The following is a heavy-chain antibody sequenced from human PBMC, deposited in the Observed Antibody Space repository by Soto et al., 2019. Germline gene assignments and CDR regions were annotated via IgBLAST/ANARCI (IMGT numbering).Heavy chain of an antibody. J-gene: IGHJ3*02. CDR1: GYSISRGYY. Sequence: PSETLSLTCAVSGYSISRGYYWGWIRQPPGKGLEWIGSIYHSGSTHYNPSLKSRVAISVDTSKNQFPLKLSSVTAADTAVYYCARDRRDYGGNFGAFDIWGRGTMVTVSS. V-gene: IGHV4-38-2*02. CDR3: ARDRRDYGGNFGAFDI. D-gene: IGHD4-17*01. CDR2: IYHSGST.